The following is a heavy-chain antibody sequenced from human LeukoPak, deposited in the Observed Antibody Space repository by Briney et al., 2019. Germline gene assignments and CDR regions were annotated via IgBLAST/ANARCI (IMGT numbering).Heavy chain of an antibody. CDR1: GYSFTSYW. CDR2: IYPGDSDT. CDR3: ARNYYDGSGYYYVSDY. J-gene: IGHJ4*02. D-gene: IGHD3-22*01. Sequence: GESLKISCKGSGYSFTSYWIGWVRQMPGKGLEWMGIIYPGDSDTRYSPSFQGQVTISADKSISTAYLQWSSLKASDTAMYYCARNYYDGSGYYYVSDYWGQGTLVTVSS. V-gene: IGHV5-51*01.